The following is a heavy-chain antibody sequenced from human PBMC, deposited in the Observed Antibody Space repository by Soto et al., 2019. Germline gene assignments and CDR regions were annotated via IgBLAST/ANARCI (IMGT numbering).Heavy chain of an antibody. CDR3: ARGRPELDAFDI. CDR2: MNPNSGNT. CDR1: GYTFTSYY. Sequence: ASVNVSFKATGYTFTSYYINWVRQATGQWLELMGWMNPNSGNTGYAQKFQGRVTMTRNTSINTAYMELSSLRSEDTAVYYCARGRPELDAFDIWGQGSMVTDSS. J-gene: IGHJ3*02. V-gene: IGHV1-8*01. D-gene: IGHD3-10*01.